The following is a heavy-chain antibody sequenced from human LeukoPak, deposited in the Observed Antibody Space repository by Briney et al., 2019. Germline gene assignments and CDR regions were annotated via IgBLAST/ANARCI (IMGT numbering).Heavy chain of an antibody. D-gene: IGHD4-17*01. CDR1: GFTFSSYA. V-gene: IGHV3-30-3*01. J-gene: IGHJ4*02. Sequence: TGGSLRLSCAASGFTFSSYAMHWVRQAPGKGLEWVAVISYDGSNKYYADSVKGRFTISRDNSKNTLYLQMNSLRAEDTAVYYCARAADYGDYGVDYWGQGTLVTVSS. CDR2: ISYDGSNK. CDR3: ARAADYGDYGVDY.